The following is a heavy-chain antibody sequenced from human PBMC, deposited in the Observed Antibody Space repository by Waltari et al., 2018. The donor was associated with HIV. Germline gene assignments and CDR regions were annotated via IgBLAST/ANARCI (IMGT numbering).Heavy chain of an antibody. CDR2: VNPAYGTA. CDR1: RGTFGSYA. V-gene: IGHV1-69*12. D-gene: IGHD1-26*01. J-gene: IGHJ4*02. Sequence: QVQLVQSGAEVKKPGSSVEVSCKASRGTFGSYAISWVRQAPGQGLEWMGGVNPAYGTANYAKKFQERLTIVADESQRTAYMELSSLRSDDTAMYYCATGGAEEAKSARVADFWGQGTLLTVSS. CDR3: ATGGAEEAKSARVADF.